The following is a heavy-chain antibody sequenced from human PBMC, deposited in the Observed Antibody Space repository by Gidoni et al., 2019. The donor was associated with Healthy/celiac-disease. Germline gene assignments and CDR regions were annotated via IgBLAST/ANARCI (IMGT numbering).Heavy chain of an antibody. CDR3: ARVVGRTDFDY. J-gene: IGHJ4*02. V-gene: IGHV4-30-2*01. Sequence: QLQLQESGSGLVKPSQTLSLTCAVSGGSISSGGYSWSWLRQPPGKGLEWIGYIYQSGSTYYNPSLKSRVTISLDRSKNQFSLKLSSVTAADTAVYYCARVVGRTDFDYWGQGTLVTVSS. CDR2: IYQSGST. CDR1: GGSISSGGYS. D-gene: IGHD1-26*01.